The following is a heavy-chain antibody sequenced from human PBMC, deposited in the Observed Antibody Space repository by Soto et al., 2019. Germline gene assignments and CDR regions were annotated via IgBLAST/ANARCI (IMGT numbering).Heavy chain of an antibody. CDR2: IYYSGGT. D-gene: IGHD5-12*01. CDR3: ARKDSGYAYYMDV. V-gene: IGHV4-31*03. J-gene: IGHJ6*03. Sequence: QVQLQESGPGLGKPSQTLSLTCTVSGGSISRGGYYWSWIRQHPGKGLEWTGYIYYSGGTYYNPSLKSRVTISVDTSENQFSLRLSSVTAADTAVYYCARKDSGYAYYMDVWCKGTTVTVSS. CDR1: GGSISRGGYY.